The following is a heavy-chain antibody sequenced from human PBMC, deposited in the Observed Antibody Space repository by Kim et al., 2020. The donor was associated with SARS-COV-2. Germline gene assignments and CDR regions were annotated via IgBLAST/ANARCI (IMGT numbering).Heavy chain of an antibody. J-gene: IGHJ4*02. Sequence: YYADSVKGRFTISRDNAKNSLYLQMNSLRAEDTAVYYCATIGLVTSPDYWGQGTLVTVSS. D-gene: IGHD2-2*01. CDR3: ATIGLVTSPDY. V-gene: IGHV3-21*01.